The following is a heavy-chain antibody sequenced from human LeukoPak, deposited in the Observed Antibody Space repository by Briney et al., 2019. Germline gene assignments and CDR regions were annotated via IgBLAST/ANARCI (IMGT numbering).Heavy chain of an antibody. J-gene: IGHJ4*02. Sequence: GGSLRLSCAASGFTFSSYAMHWVRQAPGKGLEWVAVISYDGSNKYYADSVKGRFTISRDNAKNSLYLQMNSLRAEDTAVYYCARDITHLYAAMADFDYWGQGTLVTVSS. V-gene: IGHV3-30-3*01. CDR2: ISYDGSNK. CDR3: ARDITHLYAAMADFDY. CDR1: GFTFSSYA. D-gene: IGHD5-18*01.